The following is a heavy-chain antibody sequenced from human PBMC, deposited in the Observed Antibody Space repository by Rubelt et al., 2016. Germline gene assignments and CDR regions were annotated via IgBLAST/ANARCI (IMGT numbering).Heavy chain of an antibody. CDR2: ISTSGSTI. CDR3: ARDGETYCTNGVCYRKRGVDV. J-gene: IGHJ6*02. V-gene: IGHV3-48*01. CDR1: SFS. Sequence: SFSMSWVRQVPGKGLEWVSWISTSGSTIFYADSVKGRFTISRDNARDNAKSSLYLQMDSLRADDTAVYYCARDGETYCTNGVCYRKRGVDVWGQGTTVTVSS. D-gene: IGHD2-8*01.